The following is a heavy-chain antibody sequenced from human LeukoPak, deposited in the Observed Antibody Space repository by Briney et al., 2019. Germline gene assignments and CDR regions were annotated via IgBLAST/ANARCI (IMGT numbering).Heavy chain of an antibody. CDR3: AKDLGDFGPSYMDV. Sequence: GGSLRLSCAASGFTFSSFAMSWVRQAPGKGLEWVSAITGSGGGTYYADSVKGRFTISRDNSKNTLYLQMNSLRAEDTAVYYCAKDLGDFGPSYMDVWGKGTTVTVSS. CDR1: GFTFSSFA. V-gene: IGHV3-23*01. CDR2: ITGSGGGT. J-gene: IGHJ6*03. D-gene: IGHD3-3*01.